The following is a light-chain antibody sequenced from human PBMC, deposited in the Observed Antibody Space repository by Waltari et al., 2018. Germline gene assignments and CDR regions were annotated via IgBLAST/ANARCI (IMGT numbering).Light chain of an antibody. CDR1: SSHIGSSN. CDR2: RNN. Sequence: QSVLTQPPSASGTPGQRVTISCSGRSSHIGSSNVYWYQQSPGTAPKLLIYRNNQRPSGVPDRFSGSKSGTSASLAIRGLRSEDEADYYCAAWDDSLSGPRVFGTGTKVTVL. CDR3: AAWDDSLSGPRV. V-gene: IGLV1-47*01. J-gene: IGLJ1*01.